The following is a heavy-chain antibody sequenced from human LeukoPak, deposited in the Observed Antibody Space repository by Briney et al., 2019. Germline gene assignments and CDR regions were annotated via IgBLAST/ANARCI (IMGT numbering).Heavy chain of an antibody. Sequence: SETLSLTCAVYGGSFSGYYWSWIRQPPGKGLEWIGETNHSGSTNYNPSLKSRVTISVDTSKNQFSLKLSSVTAADTAVYYCARGYGSGSYYGYWGQGTLVTVSS. CDR3: ARGYGSGSYYGY. D-gene: IGHD3-10*01. CDR1: GGSFSGYY. V-gene: IGHV4-34*01. J-gene: IGHJ4*02. CDR2: TNHSGST.